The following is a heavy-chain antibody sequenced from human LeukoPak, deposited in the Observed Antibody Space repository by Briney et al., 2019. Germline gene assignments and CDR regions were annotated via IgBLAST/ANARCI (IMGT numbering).Heavy chain of an antibody. Sequence: PGGSLRLSCAASGFSVSHNYMSWVRQAPGKGLEWVANIYSAGISYYADSVQGRFTISRDNSKDMLYLHMNNLRVEDTAMYYCARDRSGSVWGQGTLVTVSS. CDR3: ARDRSGSV. V-gene: IGHV3-53*01. D-gene: IGHD3-10*01. CDR2: IYSAGIS. J-gene: IGHJ4*02. CDR1: GFSVSHNY.